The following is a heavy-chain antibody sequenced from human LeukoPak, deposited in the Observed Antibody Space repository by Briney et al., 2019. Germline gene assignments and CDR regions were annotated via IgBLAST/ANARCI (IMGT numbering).Heavy chain of an antibody. D-gene: IGHD4-17*01. CDR2: ICYSGTS. J-gene: IGHJ4*02. V-gene: IGHV4-31*03. Sequence: SETVSLTCTVSGGSISSCGYYWRWIRQLPGEGGELIGYICYSGTSHYHPSRKSRVSISVDPSKNLFSLQLTSVTAADTAVLYCARYIRYGDYMGGWRQGALVTVSS. CDR3: ARYIRYGDYMGG. CDR1: GGSISSCGYY.